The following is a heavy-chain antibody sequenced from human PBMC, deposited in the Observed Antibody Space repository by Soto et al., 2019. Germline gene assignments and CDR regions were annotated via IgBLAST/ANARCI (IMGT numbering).Heavy chain of an antibody. J-gene: IGHJ4*02. CDR1: GFTFSSYA. CDR3: AKALYSNYNFDY. V-gene: IGHV3-23*01. CDR2: TSGSGGST. D-gene: IGHD4-4*01. Sequence: GGSLRLSCAASGFTFSSYAMSWVRQAPGKGLEWVSATSGSGGSTYYADSVKGRFTISRDNSKNTLYLQMNSLRAEDTAVYYCAKALYSNYNFDYWGQGTLVTVSS.